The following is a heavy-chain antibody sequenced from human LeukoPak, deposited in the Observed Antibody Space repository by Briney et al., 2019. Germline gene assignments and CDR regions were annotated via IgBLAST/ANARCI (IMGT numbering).Heavy chain of an antibody. CDR3: ARGWQNGGCDY. V-gene: IGHV3-48*04. CDR1: GFTFSSYS. Sequence: GGSLRLSCAASGFTFSSYSMNWVRQAPGKGLEWVSYISSSSSTIYYADSVKGRFTISRDNAKNSLYLQMNSLRAEDTAVYYCARGWQNGGCDYWGQGTLVTVSS. J-gene: IGHJ4*02. CDR2: ISSSSSTI. D-gene: IGHD3-16*01.